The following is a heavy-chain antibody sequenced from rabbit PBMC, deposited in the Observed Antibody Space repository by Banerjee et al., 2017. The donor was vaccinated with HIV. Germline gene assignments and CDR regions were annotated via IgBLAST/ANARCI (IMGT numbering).Heavy chain of an antibody. CDR2: IYADSSGNT. CDR3: ARDDAGVVGYDWDL. V-gene: IGHV1S45*01. J-gene: IGHJ4*01. Sequence: QEQLEESGGDLVKPGASLTLTCTASGFSFSIYYMCWVRQAPGKGLEWIACIYADSSGNTYYASWAKGRFTISKTSSTTVTLQMTSLTAADTATYFCARDDAGVVGYDWDLWGQGTLVTVS. D-gene: IGHD4-2*01. CDR1: GFSFSIYY.